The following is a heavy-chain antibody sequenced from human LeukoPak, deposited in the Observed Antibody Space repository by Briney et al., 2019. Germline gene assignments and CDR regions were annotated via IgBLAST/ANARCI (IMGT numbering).Heavy chain of an antibody. D-gene: IGHD6-6*01. CDR3: ARSSIAARPYY. CDR1: GGSISSYY. J-gene: IGHJ4*02. V-gene: IGHV4-59*01. Sequence: PSETLSLTCTVSGGSISSYYWSWIRQPPGKGLEWIGYIYYSGSTNYNPSLKSRVTISVDTSKNQFTLKLSSVTAADTAVYYCARSSIAARPYYWGQGTLVTVSS. CDR2: IYYSGST.